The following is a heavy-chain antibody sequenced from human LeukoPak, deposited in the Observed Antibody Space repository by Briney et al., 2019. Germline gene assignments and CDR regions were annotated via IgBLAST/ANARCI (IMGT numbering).Heavy chain of an antibody. J-gene: IGHJ4*02. Sequence: SGGSLRLSCAASGFTFSSYGMHWVRQAPGKGLEWVAVIWYDGSNKYYADSVKGRFTISRDNSKNTLYLQMNSLRAEDTAVYYCARRFSGSSELDYWGQGTLVTVSS. D-gene: IGHD1-26*01. V-gene: IGHV3-33*01. CDR3: ARRFSGSSELDY. CDR1: GFTFSSYG. CDR2: IWYDGSNK.